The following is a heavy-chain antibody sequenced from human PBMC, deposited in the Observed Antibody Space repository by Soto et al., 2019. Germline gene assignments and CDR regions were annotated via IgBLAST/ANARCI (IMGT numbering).Heavy chain of an antibody. V-gene: IGHV1-8*01. CDR3: ASISRLYIVGAPRPYDAFDI. D-gene: IGHD1-26*01. J-gene: IGHJ3*02. CDR2: MNPNSGNT. Sequence: QVQLVQSGAEVKKPGASVKVSCKASGYTFTSYDINWARQATGQGLEWMGWMNPNSGNTGYAQKFQGRVTMTRNTSISTAYMELSSLRSEDTAVYYCASISRLYIVGAPRPYDAFDIWGQGTMVTVSS. CDR1: GYTFTSYD.